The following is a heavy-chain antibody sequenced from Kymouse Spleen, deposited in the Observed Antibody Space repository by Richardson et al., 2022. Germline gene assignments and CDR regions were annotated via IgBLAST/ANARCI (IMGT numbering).Heavy chain of an antibody. Sequence: EVQLVESGGGLVQPGGSLRLSCAASGFTFSSYAMSWVRQAPGKGLEWVSAISGSGGSTYYADSVKGRFTISRDNSKNTLYLQMNSLRAEDTAVYYCAKDGWEREITGTTNGMDVWGQGTTVTVSS. J-gene: IGHJ6*02. V-gene: IGHV3-23*04. CDR3: AKDGWEREITGTTNGMDV. CDR2: ISGSGGST. D-gene: IGHD1-7*01. CDR1: GFTFSSYA.